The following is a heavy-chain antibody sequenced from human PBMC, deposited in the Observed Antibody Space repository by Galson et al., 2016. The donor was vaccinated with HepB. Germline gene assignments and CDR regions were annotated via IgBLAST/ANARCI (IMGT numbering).Heavy chain of an antibody. CDR1: GGSIGSNNYY. Sequence: SETLSLTCSVSGGSIGSNNYYWGWIRQPPGKGLEWIGSIYYSGRTFYNPSLQSRVTISVDTSKNQFSLSLNSVTAADTAVYYCARHEPSFCSSAICYPYYFDYWGQGILVTVPS. J-gene: IGHJ4*02. V-gene: IGHV4-39*01. D-gene: IGHD2-2*01. CDR2: IYYSGRT. CDR3: ARHEPSFCSSAICYPYYFDY.